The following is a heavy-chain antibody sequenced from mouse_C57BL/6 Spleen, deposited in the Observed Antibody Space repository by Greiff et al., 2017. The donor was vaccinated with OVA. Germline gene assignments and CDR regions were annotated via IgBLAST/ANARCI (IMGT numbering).Heavy chain of an antibody. V-gene: IGHV1-74*01. Sequence: QVQLQQPGAELVKPGASVKVSCKASGYTFTSYWMHWVKQRPGQGLEWIGRIHPSDSDTNYNQKFKGKATLTVDKSSSTAYMQLSSLTSEDAAVYYCAIEGDYDWLAYWGQGTLVTVSA. D-gene: IGHD2-4*01. CDR3: AIEGDYDWLAY. CDR1: GYTFTSYW. J-gene: IGHJ3*01. CDR2: IHPSDSDT.